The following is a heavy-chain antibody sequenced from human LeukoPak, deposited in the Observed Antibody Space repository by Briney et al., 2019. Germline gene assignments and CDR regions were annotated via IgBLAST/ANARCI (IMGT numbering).Heavy chain of an antibody. J-gene: IGHJ5*02. CDR2: FYYSGST. D-gene: IGHD3-10*01. V-gene: IGHV4-59*08. CDR1: GGSISSYY. Sequence: SETLSLTCTVSGGSISSYYWSWIRQPPGKGPEWIGYFYYSGSTNYNPSLKSRVAISGDTSKNQFSLRPSSVTAADTAVYYCARHGLWFGESWFDPWGQGTPVTVAS. CDR3: ARHGLWFGESWFDP.